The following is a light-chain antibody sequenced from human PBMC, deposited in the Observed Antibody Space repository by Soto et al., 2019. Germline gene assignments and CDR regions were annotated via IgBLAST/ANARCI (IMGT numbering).Light chain of an antibody. CDR2: KAS. CDR1: QSISSW. J-gene: IGKJ1*01. CDR3: QLYNSYPRT. V-gene: IGKV1-5*03. Sequence: DMQMTQSPSTLAASVGDRVTITCRASQSISSWLAWYRQKPGKAPRLLIYKASSLESGVPSRFSGSGSGTEFTLTVCRLQSDDFATYYCQLYNSYPRTLGEGTKVDIK.